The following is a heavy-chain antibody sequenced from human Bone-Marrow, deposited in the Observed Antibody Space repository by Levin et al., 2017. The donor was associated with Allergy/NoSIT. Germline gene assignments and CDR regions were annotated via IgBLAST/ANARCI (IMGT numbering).Heavy chain of an antibody. CDR1: GFIFSNYW. V-gene: IGHV3-7*01. J-gene: IGHJ5*02. Sequence: ETLSLTCAASGFIFSNYWMTWVRQAPGRGLEWVANINQDGSEKYYVDSVRGRFTISRDNAKNSLYLQMNSLRAEDTALYYCARDGYCSGGSCSIGWFDPWGQGTLVTVSS. CDR2: INQDGSEK. D-gene: IGHD2-15*01. CDR3: ARDGYCSGGSCSIGWFDP.